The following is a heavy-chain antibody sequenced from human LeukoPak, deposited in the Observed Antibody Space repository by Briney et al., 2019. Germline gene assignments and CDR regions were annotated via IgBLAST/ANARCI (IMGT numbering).Heavy chain of an antibody. J-gene: IGHJ4*02. Sequence: PGGSLRLSCAASGFTFSSYSMNWVRQAPGKGLEWVSSISSRGLYIYYADSVKGRFTVSRDNAYNSLYLQMNSLRAEDTAVYHCAKGLAYCGGDCYDSLYPFDFWGQGTLVTVSS. D-gene: IGHD2-21*01. CDR2: ISSRGLYI. CDR1: GFTFSSYS. V-gene: IGHV3-21*04. CDR3: AKGLAYCGGDCYDSLYPFDF.